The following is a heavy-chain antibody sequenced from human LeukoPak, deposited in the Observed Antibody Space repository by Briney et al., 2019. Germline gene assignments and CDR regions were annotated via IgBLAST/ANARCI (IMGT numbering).Heavy chain of an antibody. CDR2: INPNSGGT. J-gene: IGHJ6*03. CDR3: ARLDMRGAAARDYYYYMDV. V-gene: IGHV1-2*02. CDR1: GYTFTGYY. Sequence: ASVKVSCKASGYTFTGYYMHWVRQAPGQGLEWMGWINPNSGGTNYAQKFQGRVTMTRDTSISTAYMELSRLRSDDTAVYYCARLDMRGAAARDYYYYMDVWGKGTTVTVSS. D-gene: IGHD2-2*01.